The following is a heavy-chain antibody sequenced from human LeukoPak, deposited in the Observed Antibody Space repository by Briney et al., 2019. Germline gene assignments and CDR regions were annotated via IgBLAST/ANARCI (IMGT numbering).Heavy chain of an antibody. CDR2: VHLSGRT. CDR3: AREGGPYRPLDY. J-gene: IGHJ4*02. V-gene: IGHV4-4*02. CDR1: GGSISTTNW. Sequence: SGTLSLTCGVSGGSISTTNWWTWVRQPPGEGLEWIGEVHLSGRTHYNPSLESRVTMSVDMSENHISLRLTSVTAADTAVHYCAREGGPYRPLDYSGQGTLVTVSS.